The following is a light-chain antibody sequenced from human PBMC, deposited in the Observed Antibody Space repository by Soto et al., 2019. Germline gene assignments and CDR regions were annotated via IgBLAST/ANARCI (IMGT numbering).Light chain of an antibody. CDR2: EVS. CDR3: SSYGGSNNLYV. Sequence: QSALTQPPSASGSPGQSVTISCTGTSSDIGVYNYVSWYQQHPGKAPKLMLYEVSKRPSGVPDRFSGSKSGNTASLTVSGLQAEDEADYYCSSYGGSNNLYVFGTGTKLTVL. CDR1: SSDIGVYNY. V-gene: IGLV2-8*01. J-gene: IGLJ1*01.